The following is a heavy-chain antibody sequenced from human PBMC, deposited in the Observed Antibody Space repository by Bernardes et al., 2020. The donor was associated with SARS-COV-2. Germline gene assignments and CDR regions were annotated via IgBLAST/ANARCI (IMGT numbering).Heavy chain of an antibody. CDR3: ARVYCSSTSCYFKGYYYGMDV. V-gene: IGHV1-18*01. CDR1: GYNFIGYY. CDR2: VSAYNGHT. Sequence: ASVKVSCKASGYNFIGYYVNWVRQAPGQGPQWMGWVSAYNGHTNYAQEFQGRVTMTTDASTTTAYLELRGLRSDDTAVYYCARVYCSSTSCYFKGYYYGMDVWGQGTTVTVSS. D-gene: IGHD2-2*01. J-gene: IGHJ6*02.